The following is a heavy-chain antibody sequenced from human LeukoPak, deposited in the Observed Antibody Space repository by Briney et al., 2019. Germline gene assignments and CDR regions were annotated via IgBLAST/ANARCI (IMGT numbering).Heavy chain of an antibody. V-gene: IGHV4-30-2*01. D-gene: IGHD3/OR15-3a*01. J-gene: IGHJ6*02. CDR1: GGSISSGGYY. CDR3: ARMDPPGYYYYGMDV. Sequence: SQTLSLTCTVSGGSISSGGYYWSWIRQPPGKGLEWIGYIYHSGSTYYNPSLKSRVTISVDRSKNQFSLKLSSVTAADTAVYYCARMDPPGYYYYGMDVWGQGTTVTVSS. CDR2: IYHSGST.